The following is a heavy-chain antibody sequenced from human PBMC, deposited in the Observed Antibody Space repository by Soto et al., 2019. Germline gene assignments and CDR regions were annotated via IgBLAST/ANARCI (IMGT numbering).Heavy chain of an antibody. CDR2: ISPHTGGT. CDR3: ARVLRFLEWFLYGMDV. J-gene: IGHJ6*02. Sequence: ASVKVSCKASGYTFNRYYMHWVRQAPGPGLEWMGWISPHTGGTTYAQKFQGRVTMTRDTSISTAYMELSRLRSDDTAVYYCARVLRFLEWFLYGMDVWGQGTTVTVSS. D-gene: IGHD3-3*01. V-gene: IGHV1-2*02. CDR1: GYTFNRYY.